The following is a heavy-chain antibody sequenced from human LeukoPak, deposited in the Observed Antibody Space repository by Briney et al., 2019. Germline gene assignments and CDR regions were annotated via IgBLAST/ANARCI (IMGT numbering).Heavy chain of an antibody. Sequence: PGRSLRLSCAASGFTFDDYAMHWVRQAPGKGLEWVSGISWNSGSIGYADSVKGRFTISRDNAKNSLYLQMNSLRAEDTALYYCAKGSGYSYGTIVDYWGQGTLVTVSP. CDR3: AKGSGYSYGTIVDY. CDR1: GFTFDDYA. D-gene: IGHD5-18*01. V-gene: IGHV3-9*01. CDR2: ISWNSGSI. J-gene: IGHJ4*02.